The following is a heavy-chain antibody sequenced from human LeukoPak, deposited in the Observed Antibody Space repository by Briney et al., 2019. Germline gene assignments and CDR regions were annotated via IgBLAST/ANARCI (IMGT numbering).Heavy chain of an antibody. Sequence: GGSLRLSCAASGFSFDDYAMHWVRQAPGKGLEWVSGISWNSGSIGYADSVKGRFTISRDNAKNSLYLQMNSLRAEDTALYYYAKDGGASGYSYAFDYWGQGTLVTVSS. D-gene: IGHD5-18*01. CDR1: GFSFDDYA. CDR2: ISWNSGSI. V-gene: IGHV3-9*01. J-gene: IGHJ4*02. CDR3: AKDGGASGYSYAFDY.